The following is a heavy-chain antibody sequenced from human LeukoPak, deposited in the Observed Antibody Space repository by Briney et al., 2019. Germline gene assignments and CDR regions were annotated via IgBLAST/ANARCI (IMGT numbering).Heavy chain of an antibody. CDR2: IYSGGST. CDR1: GFTFSNYA. CDR3: ARDSNYDTSGHYY. J-gene: IGHJ4*02. Sequence: GGSLRLSCAASGFTFSNYAMSWVRQAPGKGLEWVSVIYSGGSTYSADSVKGRFTISRDNSKNTLYLQMNSLRAEDTAVYYCARDSNYDTSGHYYWGQGTLVTVSS. V-gene: IGHV3-53*01. D-gene: IGHD3-22*01.